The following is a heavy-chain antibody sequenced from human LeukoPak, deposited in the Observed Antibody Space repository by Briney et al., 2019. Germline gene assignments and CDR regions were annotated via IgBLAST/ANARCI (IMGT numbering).Heavy chain of an antibody. Sequence: GGSLTLSCTVSGFTFSDYYMSWLRQAPGKGLEWVSYICCSGSTIYYADSEKRRFNLSRDYDKHFLYLQMHSLRAEDTVVYYCGRSGYEFWSGHPVGYFDYWGQGTLVTVSS. CDR2: ICCSGSTI. CDR1: GFTFSDYY. D-gene: IGHD3-3*01. CDR3: GRSGYEFWSGHPVGYFDY. J-gene: IGHJ4*02. V-gene: IGHV3-11*01.